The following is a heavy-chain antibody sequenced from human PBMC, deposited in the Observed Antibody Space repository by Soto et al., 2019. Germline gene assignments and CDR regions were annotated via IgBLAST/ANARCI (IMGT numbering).Heavy chain of an antibody. CDR1: GFTFSSYG. J-gene: IGHJ4*02. Sequence: QVQLVESGGGVVQPGRSLRLSCAASGFTFSSYGMHWVRQAPGKGLEWVAVISYDGSNKYYADSVKGRFTISRDNSKNKLYLQMNSLRAEDTAVYYCADSGYDLWGQGTMVTVSS. V-gene: IGHV3-30*03. CDR2: ISYDGSNK. D-gene: IGHD5-12*01. CDR3: ADSGYDL.